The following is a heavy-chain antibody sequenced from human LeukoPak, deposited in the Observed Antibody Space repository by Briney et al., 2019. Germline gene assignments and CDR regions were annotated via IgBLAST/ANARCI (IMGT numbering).Heavy chain of an antibody. J-gene: IGHJ4*02. Sequence: ASVKVSCKASGYTFTGYYMHWVRQAPGQGLEWMGWINPNSGGTNYAQKFQGRVTMTRDTSISTAYMELSRLRSDDTAVYYCARDIGPVVVPAAIFGYWGQGTLVTVSS. CDR3: ARDIGPVVVPAAIFGY. D-gene: IGHD2-2*01. CDR1: GYTFTGYY. V-gene: IGHV1-2*02. CDR2: INPNSGGT.